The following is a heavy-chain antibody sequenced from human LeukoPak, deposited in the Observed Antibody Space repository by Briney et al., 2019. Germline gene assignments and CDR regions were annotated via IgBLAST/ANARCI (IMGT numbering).Heavy chain of an antibody. CDR1: GFTFNNFA. V-gene: IGHV3-30-3*01. CDR3: AREIPYYDFWSGYVKKECAFDI. J-gene: IGHJ3*02. CDR2: ISYDGSNK. D-gene: IGHD3-3*01. Sequence: PGGSLRLSCTASGFTFNNFAMSWVRQAPGKGLEWVAVISYDGSNKYYADSVKGRFTISRDNSKNTLYLQMNSPRAEDTAVYYCAREIPYYDFWSGYVKKECAFDIWGQGKMVTVSS.